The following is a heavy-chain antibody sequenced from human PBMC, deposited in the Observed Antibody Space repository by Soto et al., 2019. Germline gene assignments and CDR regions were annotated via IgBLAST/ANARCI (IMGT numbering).Heavy chain of an antibody. CDR1: GGSISSYY. J-gene: IGHJ4*02. CDR3: ACFAIVGASFDY. D-gene: IGHD1-26*01. V-gene: IGHV4-59*01. CDR2: IYYSGST. Sequence: QVQLQESGPGLVKPSETLSLTCTVSGGSISSYYWSWIRQPPGKGLEWIGYIYYSGSTNYNPSLKSRVTISVDPSKNQFSLKLSSVTAADTAVYYCACFAIVGASFDYWGQGTLVTVSS.